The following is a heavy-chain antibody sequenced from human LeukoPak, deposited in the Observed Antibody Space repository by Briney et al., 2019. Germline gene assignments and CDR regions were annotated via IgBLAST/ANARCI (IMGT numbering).Heavy chain of an antibody. CDR2: INTNTGNP. V-gene: IGHV7-4-1*02. J-gene: IGHJ6*02. Sequence: ASVKVSCKASGYTFTSYAMNWVRQAPGQGLEWMGWINTNTGNPTYAQGFTGRFVFSLDTSVSTAYLQISSLKAEDTAVYYCAREGRGNYYGSGRLDYYYYYGMDVWGQGTTVTVSS. CDR1: GYTFTSYA. CDR3: AREGRGNYYGSGRLDYYYYYGMDV. D-gene: IGHD3-10*01.